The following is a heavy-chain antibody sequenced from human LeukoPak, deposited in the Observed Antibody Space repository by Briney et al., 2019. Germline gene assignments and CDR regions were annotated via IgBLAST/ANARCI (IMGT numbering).Heavy chain of an antibody. V-gene: IGHV3-74*01. CDR1: GFTFSSYW. D-gene: IGHD5-18*01. CDR3: AGGDSYGYRIDY. J-gene: IGHJ4*02. CDR2: INSDGSNT. Sequence: PGGSLRLSCATSGFTFSSYWMHWVRQAPGKGLVWVSRINSDGSNTSYADSVKGRFTISRDNAKRTLYLQMNSLRAEDTAVYYCAGGDSYGYRIDYWGQGTLVTVSS.